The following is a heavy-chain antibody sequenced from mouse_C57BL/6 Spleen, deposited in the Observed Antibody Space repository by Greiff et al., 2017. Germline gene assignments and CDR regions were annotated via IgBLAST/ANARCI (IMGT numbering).Heavy chain of an antibody. Sequence: EVMLVESGPGMVKPSQSLSLTCTVTGYSITSGYDWHWIRHFPGNKLEWMGYISYSGRTNYNPSLKNRISITHDTSKNHVFLKLNSVTTEDTATYYCARGVYGNWFAYWGQGTLVTVSA. D-gene: IGHD2-1*01. V-gene: IGHV3-1*01. CDR2: ISYSGRT. J-gene: IGHJ3*01. CDR1: GYSITSGYD. CDR3: ARGVYGNWFAY.